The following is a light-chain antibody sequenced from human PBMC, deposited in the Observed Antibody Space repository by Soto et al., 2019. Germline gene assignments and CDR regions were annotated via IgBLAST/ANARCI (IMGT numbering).Light chain of an antibody. J-gene: IGKJ1*01. CDR1: QGISSY. CDR2: EVS. V-gene: IGKV1-9*01. Sequence: DIQLTQSPSFLSASVGDRVTITCRASQGISSYLAWYQQKPGKVPKLQIYEVSTLQSGVPSRFSGSGSGTEFTLTISSLQPEDFATYYCQQLNSYPLTFGQGTKVEIK. CDR3: QQLNSYPLT.